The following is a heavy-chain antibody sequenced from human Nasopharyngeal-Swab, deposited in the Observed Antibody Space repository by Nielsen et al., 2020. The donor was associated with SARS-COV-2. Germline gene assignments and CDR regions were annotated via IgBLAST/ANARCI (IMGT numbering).Heavy chain of an antibody. CDR2: INPSGGST. D-gene: IGHD3-22*01. CDR3: ARDAERYYYDSSGYYAY. J-gene: IGHJ4*02. V-gene: IGHV1-46*01. CDR1: GYTFPSYF. Sequence: ASVTVSCKASGYTFPSYFMHWVRQAPGQGLEWMGIINPSGGSTSYAQKFQGRVTMTRDPSTSTVYMELSSLRSEDTAVYYCARDAERYYYDSSGYYAYWGQGTLVTVSS.